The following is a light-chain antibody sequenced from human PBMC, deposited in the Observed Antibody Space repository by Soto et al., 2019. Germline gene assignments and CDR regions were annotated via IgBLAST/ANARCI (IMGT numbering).Light chain of an antibody. Sequence: DIPMTQSPSSLYASVGDRVTITCRASQSIHTHLAGYQQKPGNSPKLLVYGASTLHSGVPSRFSASGSGTDFILTISSLQSEDVATYYCQSYDKSPWTFGPGTRV. CDR1: QSIHTH. J-gene: IGKJ1*01. V-gene: IGKV1-27*01. CDR2: GAS. CDR3: QSYDKSPWT.